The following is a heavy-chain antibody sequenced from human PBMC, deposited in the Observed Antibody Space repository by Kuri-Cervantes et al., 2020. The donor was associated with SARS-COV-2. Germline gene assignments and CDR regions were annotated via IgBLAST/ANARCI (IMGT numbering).Heavy chain of an antibody. V-gene: IGHV4-38-2*01. CDR3: ARARIAAAGYNWFDP. CDR1: GYSISSGYY. CDR2: IYHSGST. J-gene: IGHJ5*02. Sequence: ESLKISCAVSGYSISSGYYWGWIRQPPGKGLEWIGSIYHSGSTYYNPSLKSRVTISVDRSKNQFSLKLSSVTAADTAVYYCARARIAAAGYNWFDPWGQGTLVTVSS. D-gene: IGHD6-13*01.